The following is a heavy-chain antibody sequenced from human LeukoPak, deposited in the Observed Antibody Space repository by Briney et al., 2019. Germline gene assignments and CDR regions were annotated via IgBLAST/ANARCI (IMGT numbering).Heavy chain of an antibody. J-gene: IGHJ3*02. D-gene: IGHD1-1*01. CDR1: GFTFSSYA. CDR2: ISGSGGNT. CDR3: AKGRRNWNHDAFDI. V-gene: IGHV3-23*01. Sequence: PEAFLRLSCAASGFTFSSYAMSWVRQAPGKGLEWVSAISGSGGNTYYADSVKGRFTISRDNSKNTLYLQMNSLRAEDTAVYYCAKGRRNWNHDAFDIWGQGTMVTVSS.